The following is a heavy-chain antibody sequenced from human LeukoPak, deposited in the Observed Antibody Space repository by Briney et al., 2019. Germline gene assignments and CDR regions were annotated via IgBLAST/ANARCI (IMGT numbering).Heavy chain of an antibody. CDR1: GYIFTSYG. D-gene: IGHD3-22*01. J-gene: IGHJ3*02. V-gene: IGHV1-18*04. CDR3: ASPLQDYYYAFDI. Sequence: GASVKVSCKASGYIFTSYGISWVRQAPGQGLEWTGWISVYNGNTNYVQKFQGRVTITRNTSISTAYMELSSLRSEDTAVYYCASPLQDYYYAFDIWGQGTMVTVSS. CDR2: ISVYNGNT.